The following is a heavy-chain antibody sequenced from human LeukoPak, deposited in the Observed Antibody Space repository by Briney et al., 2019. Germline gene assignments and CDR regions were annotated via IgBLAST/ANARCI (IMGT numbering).Heavy chain of an antibody. Sequence: PGGSLRLSCAASGFTFSSYGMHWVRQAPGKGLEWVAVISYDGSNKYYADSVKGRFTISRDNSKNTLYLQMNSLRAEDTAVYYCAKEANPGIAVAGPPYYGMDVWGQGTTVTVSS. V-gene: IGHV3-30*18. CDR2: ISYDGSNK. J-gene: IGHJ6*02. CDR1: GFTFSSYG. CDR3: AKEANPGIAVAGPPYYGMDV. D-gene: IGHD6-19*01.